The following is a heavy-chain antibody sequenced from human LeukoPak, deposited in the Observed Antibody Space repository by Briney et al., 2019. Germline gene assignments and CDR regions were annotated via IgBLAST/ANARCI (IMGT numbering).Heavy chain of an antibody. D-gene: IGHD5/OR15-5a*01. CDR3: TREEGSTDH. V-gene: IGHV3-74*01. J-gene: IGHJ4*02. Sequence: GGSLRLSCAASGFTFSHFWMSWVRQAPGKGLVWVSHINGDGSETNYADSVRGRFTISRDNAKNTLYLQMNSLRVDDTAVYYCTREEGSTDHWGQGTLVTVSS. CDR1: GFTFSHFW. CDR2: INGDGSET.